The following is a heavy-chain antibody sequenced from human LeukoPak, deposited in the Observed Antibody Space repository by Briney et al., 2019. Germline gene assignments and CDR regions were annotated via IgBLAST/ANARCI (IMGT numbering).Heavy chain of an antibody. CDR3: ARDNTPPGSVVVVAATGGHYYGMDV. D-gene: IGHD2-15*01. V-gene: IGHV3-21*01. Sequence: GGSLRLSCAASGFTFSSYSMNWVRQAPGKGLEWVSSISSSSSYIYYADSVKGRFTISRDNAKNSLYLQMNSLRAEDTAVYYCARDNTPPGSVVVVAATGGHYYGMDVWGQGTTVTVSS. CDR1: GFTFSSYS. J-gene: IGHJ6*02. CDR2: ISSSSSYI.